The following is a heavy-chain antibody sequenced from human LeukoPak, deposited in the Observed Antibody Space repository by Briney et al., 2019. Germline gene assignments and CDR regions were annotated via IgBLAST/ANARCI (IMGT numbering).Heavy chain of an antibody. CDR2: IGGSGGGT. CDR3: ALAYDSSGYSLGGFDY. CDR1: GFTFSSYS. J-gene: IGHJ4*02. D-gene: IGHD3-22*01. Sequence: PGGSLRLSCAASGFTFSSYSMNWVRQAPGKGLEWVSSIGGSGGGTYYADSVKGRFTISRDNSKNTLYLQMNSLRAEDTAVYYCALAYDSSGYSLGGFDYWGQGTLVTVSS. V-gene: IGHV3-23*01.